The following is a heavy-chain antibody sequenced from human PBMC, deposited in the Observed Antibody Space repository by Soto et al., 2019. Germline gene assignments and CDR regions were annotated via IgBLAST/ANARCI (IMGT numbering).Heavy chain of an antibody. CDR1: GFTFSSYA. CDR3: AKDRLDTSSSSFGGDV. D-gene: IGHD6-6*01. J-gene: IGHJ6*02. V-gene: IGHV3-23*01. Sequence: EVQLLESGGGLVQPAGSLRLSCAASGFTFSSYAMSWVRQAPGKGLEWVSGISSSGGSTYYAESVKGRFTISRDNSKNTLYLQMNSLRAEDTAVYYCAKDRLDTSSSSFGGDVWGQGTTVTVSS. CDR2: ISSSGGST.